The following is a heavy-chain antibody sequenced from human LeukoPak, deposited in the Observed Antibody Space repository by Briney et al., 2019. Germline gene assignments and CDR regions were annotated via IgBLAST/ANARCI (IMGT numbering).Heavy chain of an antibody. J-gene: IGHJ4*02. D-gene: IGHD3-3*01. CDR2: IYYSGST. CDR3: ARDSTGDFWSGSYFDY. Sequence: SQTLFLTCTVSGGSISSGDYYWSWIRQPPGKGLEWIGYIYYSGSTYYNPSLKSRVTISVDTSKNQFSLKLSSVTAADTAVYYCARDSTGDFWSGSYFDYWGQGTLVTVSS. V-gene: IGHV4-30-4*01. CDR1: GGSISSGDYY.